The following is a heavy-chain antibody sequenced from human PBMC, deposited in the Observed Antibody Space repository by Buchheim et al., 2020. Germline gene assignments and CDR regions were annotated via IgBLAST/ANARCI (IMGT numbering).Heavy chain of an antibody. V-gene: IGHV3-30*04. J-gene: IGHJ6*02. CDR1: GFTFSSYA. CDR2: ISYDGSNK. Sequence: QVQLVESGGGVVQPGRSLRLSCAASGFTFSSYAMHWVRQAPGKGLEWVAVISYDGSNKYYADSVKGRFNISRDNSKNTLYLQMNSLRAEDTAVYYCARDSPQTYYYGMDVWGQGTT. CDR3: ARDSPQTYYYGMDV.